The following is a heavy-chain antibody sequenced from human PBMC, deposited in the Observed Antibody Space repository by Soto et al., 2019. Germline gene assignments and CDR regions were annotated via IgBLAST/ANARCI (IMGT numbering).Heavy chain of an antibody. CDR1: GGSISTYY. D-gene: IGHD2-8*01. CDR2: IYYSGST. CDR3: ARFSSLIPGGVAFDI. V-gene: IGHV4-59*08. J-gene: IGHJ3*02. Sequence: SETLSLTCTGSGGSISTYYWSWIRQPPGKGLEWIGYIYYSGSTNYNPSLKSRVTISVDTSKNQFSLKLSSVTAADTAVYYCARFSSLIPGGVAFDIWGQGTKVTVS.